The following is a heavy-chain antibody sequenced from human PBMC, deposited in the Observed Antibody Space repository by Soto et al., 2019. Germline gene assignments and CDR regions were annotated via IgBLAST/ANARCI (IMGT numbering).Heavy chain of an antibody. D-gene: IGHD4-17*01. J-gene: IGHJ5*02. Sequence: QITLKESGPTLVKPTQTLTLTCTFSGFSLTTAGAGVGWIRQPPGKALEWLALTYWNDDTRYNPSLKSRLTITKDTSKNQVVLTMTNMDPVDTATYYCAHRGYGNYPRDNWFDLWGQGILVIVSS. CDR2: TYWNDDT. V-gene: IGHV2-5*01. CDR3: AHRGYGNYPRDNWFDL. CDR1: GFSLTTAGAG.